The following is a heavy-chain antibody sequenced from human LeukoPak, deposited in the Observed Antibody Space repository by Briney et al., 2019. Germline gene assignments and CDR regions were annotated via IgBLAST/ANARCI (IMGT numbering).Heavy chain of an antibody. V-gene: IGHV1-69*06. J-gene: IGHJ6*03. D-gene: IGHD3-16*02. CDR2: IIPIFGTA. CDR1: GGTFSNYA. CDR3: AAPLLRLGELSPYYYYMDV. Sequence: ASVKVSCKASGGTFSNYAISWVRQAPGQGLEWMGGIIPIFGTANYAQKFQGRVTITADKSTSTAYMELSSLRSEDTAVYYCAAPLLRLGELSPYYYYMDVWGKGTTVTVSS.